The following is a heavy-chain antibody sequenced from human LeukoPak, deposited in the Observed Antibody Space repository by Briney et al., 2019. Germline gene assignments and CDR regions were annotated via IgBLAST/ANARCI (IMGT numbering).Heavy chain of an antibody. D-gene: IGHD6-19*01. CDR2: ISSSSSTL. J-gene: IGHJ4*02. V-gene: IGHV3-48*01. CDR3: AKAYHDSGCLIDY. Sequence: PGGSLRLSCAASGFTFSSYGMHWVRQAPGKGLEWVSYISSSSSTLYYADSVKGRFTISRDNSKNKMYLQMNSLRAEDTAVYYCAKAYHDSGCLIDYWGQGTLVTVSS. CDR1: GFTFSSYG.